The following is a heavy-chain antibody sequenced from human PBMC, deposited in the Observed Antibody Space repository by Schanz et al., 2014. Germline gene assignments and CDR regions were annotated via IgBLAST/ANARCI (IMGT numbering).Heavy chain of an antibody. D-gene: IGHD2-15*01. CDR3: AKARRKSNCSGGRCFHYSYYGMDV. CDR2: ISNDGSIK. Sequence: QVQLVESGGGVVQPGRSLRLSCAAYGFTLSSYAMHWVRQAPGKGLEWVALISNDGSIKYYADSVEGRFTISRDNSKNTLYLQMNSLRAEDTAVYYCAKARRKSNCSGGRCFHYSYYGMDVWGQGTTVTVSS. J-gene: IGHJ6*02. CDR1: GFTLSSYA. V-gene: IGHV3-30-3*01.